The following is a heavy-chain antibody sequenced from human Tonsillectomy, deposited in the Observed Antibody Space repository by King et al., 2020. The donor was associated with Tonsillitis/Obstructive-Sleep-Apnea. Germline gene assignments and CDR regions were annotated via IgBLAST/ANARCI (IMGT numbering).Heavy chain of an antibody. CDR2: IGGNGYNT. CDR1: GFNFNIYT. CDR3: VKDPHSSTWSTDSFDI. D-gene: IGHD6-13*01. J-gene: IGHJ3*02. V-gene: IGHV3-64D*08. Sequence: VQLVESGGGLVQPGGSLRLSCAASGFNFNIYTMHWVRQAPGRGLDYVSSIGGNGYNTYYADSVKGRFSISRDNSKNTLDLQMSSLRPEDTAVYYCVKDPHSSTWSTDSFDIWGQGTMVTVSS.